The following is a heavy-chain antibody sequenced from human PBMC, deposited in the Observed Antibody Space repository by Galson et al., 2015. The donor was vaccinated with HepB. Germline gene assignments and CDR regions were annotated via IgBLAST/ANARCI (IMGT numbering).Heavy chain of an antibody. V-gene: IGHV4-34*01. J-gene: IGHJ6*02. CDR3: ASGRVLLWFGELQPTGYYYYGMDV. D-gene: IGHD3-10*01. Sequence: LSLTCAVYGGSFSGYYWSWIRQPPGKGLEWIGEINHSGSTNYNPSLKSRVTISVDTSKNQFSLKLSSVTAADTAVYYCASGRVLLWFGELQPTGYYYYGMDVWGQGTMVTVSS. CDR1: GGSFSGYY. CDR2: INHSGST.